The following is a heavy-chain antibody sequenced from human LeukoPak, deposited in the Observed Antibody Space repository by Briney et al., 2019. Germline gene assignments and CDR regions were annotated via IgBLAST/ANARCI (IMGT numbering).Heavy chain of an antibody. V-gene: IGHV4-4*07. Sequence: PSETLSLTCTVSGGSISSYYWSWIRQPAGKGLEWIGRIYTSGSTNYNPSLKSRVTMSVDTSKNQFSVKLSSVTAADTAVYYCARHSSPHAGSSSWYDFWGQGTLVTVSS. CDR3: ARHSSPHAGSSSWYDF. J-gene: IGHJ5*01. CDR1: GGSISSYY. CDR2: IYTSGST. D-gene: IGHD2-15*01.